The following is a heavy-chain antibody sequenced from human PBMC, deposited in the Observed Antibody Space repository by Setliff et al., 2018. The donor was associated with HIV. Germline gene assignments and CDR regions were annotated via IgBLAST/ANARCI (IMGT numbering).Heavy chain of an antibody. J-gene: IGHJ4*02. Sequence: GRSLRLSYEVSGFTFSNPAMSGVHQAPGKGLECVSYDTTNGGSTYYAASGQGRFTISSDNSKSVVYLQMNSLRAEATAVYYCVQGGLSSGWGSFWGQGTLVTVSS. CDR3: VQGGLSSGWGSF. CDR2: DTTNGGST. V-gene: IGHV3-23*01. D-gene: IGHD6-25*01. CDR1: GFTFSNPA.